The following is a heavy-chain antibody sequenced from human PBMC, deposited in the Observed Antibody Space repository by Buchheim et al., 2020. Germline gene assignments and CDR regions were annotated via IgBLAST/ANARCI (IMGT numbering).Heavy chain of an antibody. V-gene: IGHV1-69*06. Sequence: QVQLVQSGAEVKKPGSSLKVSCKAPKNTFNSYGFSWVRQAPGQGLEWMGGIIPIFGTTESAQKFQGRVTITADKSTSTAYMELSSLRSEDTAVYYCAPGYSYGRPAPDYWGQGTL. CDR1: KNTFNSYG. J-gene: IGHJ4*02. D-gene: IGHD5-18*01. CDR2: IIPIFGTT. CDR3: APGYSYGRPAPDY.